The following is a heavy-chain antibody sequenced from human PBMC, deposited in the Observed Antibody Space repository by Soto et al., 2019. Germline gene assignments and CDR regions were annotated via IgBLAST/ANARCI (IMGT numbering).Heavy chain of an antibody. Sequence: ASVKVSCKASGYTFTSYAMHWVRQAPGQRLERMGWINAGNGNTKYSQKFQGRVTITRDTSASTAYMELSSLRSEDTAVYYCARVDGSRYYDSSGYYDLSFDIWGQGTMVTVSS. CDR1: GYTFTSYA. CDR2: INAGNGNT. J-gene: IGHJ3*02. V-gene: IGHV1-3*01. D-gene: IGHD3-22*01. CDR3: ARVDGSRYYDSSGYYDLSFDI.